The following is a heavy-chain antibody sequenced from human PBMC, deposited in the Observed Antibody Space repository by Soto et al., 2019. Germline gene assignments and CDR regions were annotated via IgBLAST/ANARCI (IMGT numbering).Heavy chain of an antibody. V-gene: IGHV4-31*03. CDR1: GGSISSGGYY. CDR2: IYYSGST. Sequence: SGTLSLTCTVSGGSISSGGYYWSWIRKHPGKGLEWIGYIYYSGSTCYNPSLKSRVTISVDTSKNQFSLKLSSVTAVDTAVYYCATGYINWNYESYYFDNWGQGTLVTVS. D-gene: IGHD1-7*01. J-gene: IGHJ4*02. CDR3: ATGYINWNYESYYFDN.